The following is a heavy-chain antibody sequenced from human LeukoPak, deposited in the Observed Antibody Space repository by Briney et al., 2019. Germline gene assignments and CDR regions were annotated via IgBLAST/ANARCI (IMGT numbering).Heavy chain of an antibody. Sequence: SETLSLTCTVSGGSISSSSYYWGWIRQPPGKGLEWIGSIYYSGSTYYNPSLKSRVTISVDTSKNQFSLKLSSVTAADTAVYYCARDRVTPYYYGSGTLGKDCWGQGTLVTVSS. D-gene: IGHD3-10*01. V-gene: IGHV4-39*02. CDR1: GGSISSSSYY. CDR2: IYYSGST. J-gene: IGHJ4*02. CDR3: ARDRVTPYYYGSGTLGKDC.